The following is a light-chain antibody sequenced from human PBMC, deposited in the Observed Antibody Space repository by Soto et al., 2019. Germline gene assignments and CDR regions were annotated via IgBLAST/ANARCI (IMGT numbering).Light chain of an antibody. J-gene: IGLJ2*01. V-gene: IGLV2-14*01. Sequence: QSALTQPASVSGSPGQSITISCTGTSSDVGGYNYVSWYQQHPGKAPKLMIYDVSNRPSGVSNRFSGSKSGNTASLTISGLRAEDEADYYCSSYTSSSTYVVFGGGTKVTVL. CDR1: SSDVGGYNY. CDR3: SSYTSSSTYVV. CDR2: DVS.